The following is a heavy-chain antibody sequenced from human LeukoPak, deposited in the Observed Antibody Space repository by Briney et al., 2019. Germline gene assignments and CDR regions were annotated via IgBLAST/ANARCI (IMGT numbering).Heavy chain of an antibody. Sequence: GASVKVSCKATGDTFSSYAISWVRQAPGQGLEWMGRIIPIFGTANYAQKFQGRVTITTDESTSTAYMELSSLRSEDTAVYYCARDQHYFDWLLSDAFDIWGQGTMVTVSS. D-gene: IGHD3-9*01. CDR3: ARDQHYFDWLLSDAFDI. CDR1: GDTFSSYA. V-gene: IGHV1-69*05. J-gene: IGHJ3*02. CDR2: IIPIFGTA.